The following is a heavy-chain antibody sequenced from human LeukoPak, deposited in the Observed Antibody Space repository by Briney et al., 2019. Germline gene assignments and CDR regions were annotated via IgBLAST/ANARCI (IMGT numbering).Heavy chain of an antibody. V-gene: IGHV1-46*01. D-gene: IGHD2-2*01. J-gene: IGHJ4*02. Sequence: ASVNVSCKASGYTFTSYYMHWVRQAPGQGLEWMGIINPSGGSTSYAQKFQGRVTMTRDMSTSTVYMELSSLRSEDTAVYYCARDRRGYCSSTSCRPGYYFDYWGQGTLVTVSS. CDR2: INPSGGST. CDR1: GYTFTSYY. CDR3: ARDRRGYCSSTSCRPGYYFDY.